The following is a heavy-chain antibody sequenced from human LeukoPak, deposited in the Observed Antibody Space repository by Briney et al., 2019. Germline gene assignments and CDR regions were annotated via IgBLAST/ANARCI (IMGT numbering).Heavy chain of an antibody. D-gene: IGHD1-1*01. CDR1: GGSISSYY. J-gene: IGHJ5*02. CDR3: ARTRGGTNWFDP. V-gene: IGHV4-59*01. Sequence: SETLSLTCTVSGGSISSYYWSWIWQPPGKGLEWIGYIYYSGSTNYNPSLKSRVTISVDTSKNQLSLKLSSVTAADTAVYYCARTRGGTNWFDPWGQGTLVTVSS. CDR2: IYYSGST.